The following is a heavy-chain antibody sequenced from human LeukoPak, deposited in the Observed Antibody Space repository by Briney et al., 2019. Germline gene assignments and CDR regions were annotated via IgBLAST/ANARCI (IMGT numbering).Heavy chain of an antibody. V-gene: IGHV3-30*02. CDR2: IRYDGSNK. Sequence: GGSLRLSCAASGFTFSSYGMHWVRQAPGKGLEWVAFIRYDGSNKYYADSVKGRFTISRDNSKNTLYLQMNSLRAEDTAVYYCAKDLKVTSWPYYFDYWGQGTLVTVSS. J-gene: IGHJ4*02. D-gene: IGHD3-16*01. CDR1: GFTFSSYG. CDR3: AKDLKVTSWPYYFDY.